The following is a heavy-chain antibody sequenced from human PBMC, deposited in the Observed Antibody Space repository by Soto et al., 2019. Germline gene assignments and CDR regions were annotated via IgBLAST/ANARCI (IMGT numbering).Heavy chain of an antibody. D-gene: IGHD2-15*01. Sequence: QVHLVQSGAEVKKPGSSVKVSCKASGGTFSSYGINWVRQAPGQGLEWMAGIIPRFGTTNHAQKFKGRVTVTAAESTTTAVMELRTLRSEDTTIYYCAIGPSVTYSWLDPWGQGTLVTVSS. CDR2: IIPRFGTT. J-gene: IGHJ5*02. V-gene: IGHV1-69*01. CDR1: GGTFSSYG. CDR3: AIGPSVTYSWLDP.